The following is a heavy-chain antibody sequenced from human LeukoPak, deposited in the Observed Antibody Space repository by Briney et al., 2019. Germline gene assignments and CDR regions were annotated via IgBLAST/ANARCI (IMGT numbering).Heavy chain of an antibody. V-gene: IGHV3-21*01. CDR3: AKTGNPATGDY. J-gene: IGHJ4*02. CDR2: ISTSSSYI. D-gene: IGHD1-1*01. CDR1: GFTFSSYS. Sequence: GGSLRLSCAGSGFTFSSYSMNWVRQAPGKGLEWVSSISTSSSYIYYADSVKGRFTISRDNAKNSLYLQMNSLRAEDTAVYSCAKTGNPATGDYWGQGTLVTVSS.